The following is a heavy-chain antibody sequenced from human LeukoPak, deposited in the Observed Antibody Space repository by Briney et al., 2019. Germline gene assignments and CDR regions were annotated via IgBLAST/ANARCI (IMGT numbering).Heavy chain of an antibody. CDR3: AKDLRPPVNYYDSSGPYGGGFDY. V-gene: IGHV3-7*01. D-gene: IGHD3-22*01. J-gene: IGHJ4*02. Sequence: GGSLRLSCAASGFTFSIYSMNWVRQAPGKGLEWVANIKQDGSEKYYVDSVKGRFTISRDNAKNSLYLQMNSLRAEDTAVYYCAKDLRPPVNYYDSSGPYGGGFDYWGQGTLVTVSS. CDR2: IKQDGSEK. CDR1: GFTFSIYS.